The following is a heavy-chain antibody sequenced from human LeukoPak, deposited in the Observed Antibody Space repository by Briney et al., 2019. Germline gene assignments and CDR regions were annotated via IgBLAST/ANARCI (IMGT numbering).Heavy chain of an antibody. V-gene: IGHV4-34*01. CDR2: INHSGST. CDR1: GFTFSSYS. CDR3: ARAYRYTSSWSFNWFDP. Sequence: GSLRLSCAASGFTFSSYSMNWVRQPPGQGLDWIGEINHSGSTNYNPSLKSRVTISVDTSKNQFSLKLSSVTAADTAVYYCARAYRYTSSWSFNWFDPWGQGTLVTVSS. D-gene: IGHD6-13*01. J-gene: IGHJ5*02.